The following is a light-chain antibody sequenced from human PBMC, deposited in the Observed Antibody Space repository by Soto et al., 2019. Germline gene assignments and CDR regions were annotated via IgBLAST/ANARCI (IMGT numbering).Light chain of an antibody. CDR2: DAS. V-gene: IGKV1-33*01. CDR1: QDINNY. CDR3: QHYETFSWT. Sequence: DIKMTQSPSSLAASVGDRVTSTCQASQDINNYLNWYQQKPGQAPKLLIYDASGLEVGVPTRFSGSGSGTEFTLTISSVQPEDFATYFCQHYETFSWTFGQGTKGDIK. J-gene: IGKJ1*01.